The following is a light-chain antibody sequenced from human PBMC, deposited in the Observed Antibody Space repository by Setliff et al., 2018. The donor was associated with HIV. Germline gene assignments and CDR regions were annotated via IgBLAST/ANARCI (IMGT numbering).Light chain of an antibody. Sequence: QSALAQPASVSGPPGQSITISCTGTSSDVGGYNFVSWYQQHPNKAPKVIIYEVTNRPSGVSYRFSGSKSGNTASLTISGLQAEDEADYYCTSMTSRITWVFGGGTKVTVL. V-gene: IGLV2-14*01. CDR1: SSDVGGYNF. CDR2: EVT. CDR3: TSMTSRITWV. J-gene: IGLJ3*02.